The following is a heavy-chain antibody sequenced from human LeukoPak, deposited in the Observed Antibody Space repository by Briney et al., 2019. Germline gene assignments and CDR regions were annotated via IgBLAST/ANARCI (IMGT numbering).Heavy chain of an antibody. CDR3: ARAATNAYFFDY. CDR2: ISSSSSYI. J-gene: IGHJ4*02. D-gene: IGHD3-16*01. V-gene: IGHV3-21*01. CDR1: GFTFKNYA. Sequence: GGSLRLSCAASGFTFKNYAMSWVRQAPGKGLEWVSSISSSSSYIYYADSVKGRFTISRDNAKNSLYLQMNSLRAEDTAVYYCARAATNAYFFDYWGQGTLVTVSS.